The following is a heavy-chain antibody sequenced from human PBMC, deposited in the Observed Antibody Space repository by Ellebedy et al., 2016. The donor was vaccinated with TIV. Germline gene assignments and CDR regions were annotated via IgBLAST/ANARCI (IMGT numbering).Heavy chain of an antibody. D-gene: IGHD1-26*01. Sequence: GESLKISCTASGFTFGDYAMSWFRQAPGKGLEWVGFIRSKAYGGTTEYAASVKGRFIVERDVSKNLLYLQMNRLKTEDTAVYYCARPMGATGAVRYYPMDVWGQGTTVTVSS. CDR2: IRSKAYGGTT. V-gene: IGHV3-49*03. CDR1: GFTFGDYA. CDR3: ARPMGATGAVRYYPMDV. J-gene: IGHJ6*02.